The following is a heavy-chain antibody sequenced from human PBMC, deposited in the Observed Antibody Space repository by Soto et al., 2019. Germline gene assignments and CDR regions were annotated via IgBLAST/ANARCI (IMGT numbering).Heavy chain of an antibody. CDR2: ISGSDGKT. CDR3: ARWSYLDY. V-gene: IGHV3-23*01. Sequence: GGSLRLSCAASGFSFGSYALSWVRQAPGKGLEWVSTISGSDGKTFYADSVKGRFSISRDTSQSTLYLQMDSLRADDTAMYYCARWSYLDYWGQGTRVTVSS. CDR1: GFSFGSYA. J-gene: IGHJ4*02. D-gene: IGHD3-3*01.